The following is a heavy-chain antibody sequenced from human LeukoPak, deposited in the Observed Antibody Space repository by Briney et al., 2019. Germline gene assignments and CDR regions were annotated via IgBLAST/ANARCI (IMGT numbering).Heavy chain of an antibody. Sequence: ASVKVSCKASGGTFSSYVISWVRQAPGQGLEWMGGIIPTFGTANYAQKFQGRVTITTDESTSTAYMELSSLRSEDTAVYYCATSWGLGYCTNGVCYAFDYWGQGTLVTVSS. V-gene: IGHV1-69*05. CDR3: ATSWGLGYCTNGVCYAFDY. J-gene: IGHJ4*02. CDR2: IIPTFGTA. D-gene: IGHD2-8*01. CDR1: GGTFSSYV.